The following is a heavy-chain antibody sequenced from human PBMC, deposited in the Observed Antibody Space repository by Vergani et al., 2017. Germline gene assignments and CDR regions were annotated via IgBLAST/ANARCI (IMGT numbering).Heavy chain of an antibody. J-gene: IGHJ3*02. CDR3: ASSGVGDAFDI. CDR2: ISSSSSYI. D-gene: IGHD3-10*01. Sequence: VQLVESGGGVVQPGGSLRLSCAASGFTFSSYSMNWVRQAPGKGLEWVSSISSSSSYIYYADSVKGRFTISRDNAKNSLYLQMNSLRAEDTAVYYCASSGVGDAFDIWGQGTMVTVSS. CDR1: GFTFSSYS. V-gene: IGHV3-21*01.